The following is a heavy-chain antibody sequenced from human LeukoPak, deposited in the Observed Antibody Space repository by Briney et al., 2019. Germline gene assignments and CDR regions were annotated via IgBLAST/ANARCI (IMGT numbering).Heavy chain of an antibody. D-gene: IGHD3-22*01. J-gene: IGHJ4*02. CDR1: GFTFSSYP. Sequence: GGSLRLSCAASGFTFSSYPMHWVRQAPGKGLEWVAVISYDGSNKYYADSVKGRFTISRDNSKNTLYLQMNSLRAEDTAVYYCARSGSSITMIVVFDYWGQGTLVTVSS. CDR2: ISYDGSNK. CDR3: ARSGSSITMIVVFDY. V-gene: IGHV3-30-3*01.